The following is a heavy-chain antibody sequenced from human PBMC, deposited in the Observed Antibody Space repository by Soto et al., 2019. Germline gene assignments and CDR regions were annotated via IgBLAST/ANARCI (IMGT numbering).Heavy chain of an antibody. V-gene: IGHV5-10-1*01. Sequence: GESLKISCKGSGYSFTSYWISWVRQMPGKGLEWMGRIDPSDSYTNYSPSFQGHVTISADKSISTAYLQWSSLKASDTAMYYCARHHNDNNWNYGVWGQGTLVTVS. D-gene: IGHD1-7*01. CDR2: IDPSDSYT. CDR1: GYSFTSYW. J-gene: IGHJ4*02. CDR3: ARHHNDNNWNYGV.